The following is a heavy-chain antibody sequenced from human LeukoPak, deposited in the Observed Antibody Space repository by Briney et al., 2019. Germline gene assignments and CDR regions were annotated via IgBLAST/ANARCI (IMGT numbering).Heavy chain of an antibody. CDR2: ISYVGSNK. V-gene: IGHV3-30*03. Sequence: GGSLRLSCAASGFTFSSYGMHWVRQAPGKGLEWVAVISYVGSNKYYADSVKGRFTISRDNSKNTLYLQMNSLRAEDTAVYYCASPVLFDIWGQGTMVTVSS. CDR3: ASPVLFDI. D-gene: IGHD1-1*01. J-gene: IGHJ3*02. CDR1: GFTFSSYG.